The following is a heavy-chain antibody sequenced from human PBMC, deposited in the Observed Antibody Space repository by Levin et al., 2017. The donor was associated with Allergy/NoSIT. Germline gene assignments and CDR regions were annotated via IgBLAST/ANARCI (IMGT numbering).Heavy chain of an antibody. CDR1: GFTFSNYS. J-gene: IGHJ4*02. Sequence: GESLKISCAASGFTFSNYSMNWVRQAPGKGLEWVSSISSRSSNIYYADSVKGRFTISRDNAKNSLYLQMNSLRAEDTAVYYCARDYTAVSSDYRGQGTLVTVSS. D-gene: IGHD5-18*01. CDR3: ARDYTAVSSDY. V-gene: IGHV3-21*01. CDR2: ISSRSSNI.